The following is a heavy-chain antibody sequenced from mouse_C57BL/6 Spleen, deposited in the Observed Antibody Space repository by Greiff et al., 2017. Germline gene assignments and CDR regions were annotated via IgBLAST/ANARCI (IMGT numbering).Heavy chain of an antibody. J-gene: IGHJ4*01. CDR1: GYTFTSYW. D-gene: IGHD4-1*02. Sequence: QVQLQQPGAELVRPGTSVKLSCKASGYTFTSYWMPWVKQSPGQGLEWIGLIDPSDSYTTYNQKFKGKATLTVDTTSSPAYMQLSRLTSEDSAVYDCARRSTGIFAMDYWGQGTSVTVSS. CDR2: IDPSDSYT. CDR3: ARRSTGIFAMDY. V-gene: IGHV1-59*01.